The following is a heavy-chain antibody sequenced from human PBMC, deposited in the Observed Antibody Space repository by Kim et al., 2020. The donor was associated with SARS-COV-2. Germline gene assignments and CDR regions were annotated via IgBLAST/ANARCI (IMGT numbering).Heavy chain of an antibody. CDR2: IYYSGST. Sequence: SETLSLTCTVSGGSISSYYWSWIRQPPGKGLEWIGYIYYSGSTNYNPSLKSRVTISVDTSKNQFSLKLSSVTAADTAVYYCARVPGSGSYSEWFDPWGQGTLVTVSS. V-gene: IGHV4-59*13. CDR1: GGSISSYY. J-gene: IGHJ5*02. D-gene: IGHD3-10*01. CDR3: ARVPGSGSYSEWFDP.